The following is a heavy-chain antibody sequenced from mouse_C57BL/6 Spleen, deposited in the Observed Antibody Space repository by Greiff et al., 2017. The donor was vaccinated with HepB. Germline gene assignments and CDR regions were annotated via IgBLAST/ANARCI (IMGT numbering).Heavy chain of an antibody. J-gene: IGHJ4*01. Sequence: QVQLQQPGAELVMPGASVKLSCKASGYTFTSYWMHWVKQRPGQGLEWIGEIDPSDSYTNYNQKFKGKSTLTVYKSSSTAYMQLSSLTSEDSAVYYCARGFYYGTLYAMDYWGQGTSVTVS. CDR1: GYTFTSYW. CDR3: ARGFYYGTLYAMDY. D-gene: IGHD1-1*01. CDR2: IDPSDSYT. V-gene: IGHV1-69*01.